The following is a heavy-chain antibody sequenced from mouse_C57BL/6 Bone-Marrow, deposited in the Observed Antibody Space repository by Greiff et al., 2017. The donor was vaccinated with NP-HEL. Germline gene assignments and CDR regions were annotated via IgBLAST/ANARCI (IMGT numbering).Heavy chain of an antibody. CDR3: TRDYYGRAWFAY. CDR1: GFTFSSYA. D-gene: IGHD1-1*01. CDR2: ISSGGDYI. Sequence: EVQVVESGEGLVKPGGSLKLSCAASGFTFSSYAMSWVRQTPEKRLEWVAYISSGGDYIYYADTVKGRFTISRDNARNTLYLQMSSLKSEDTAMYYCTRDYYGRAWFAYWGQGTLVTVSA. V-gene: IGHV5-9-1*02. J-gene: IGHJ3*01.